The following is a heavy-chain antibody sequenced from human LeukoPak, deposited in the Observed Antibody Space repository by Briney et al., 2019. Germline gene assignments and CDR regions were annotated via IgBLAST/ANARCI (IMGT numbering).Heavy chain of an antibody. Sequence: ASVKVSCKAPGYTFTDYYMHWVRQAPGQGLEWMGWINPNSGDTNYAQKFQGRVTMTRDTSISTAYMDLSRLRSDDTAVYYCARDSSSGYSFGSWGQGTLVTVSS. CDR2: INPNSGDT. V-gene: IGHV1-2*02. J-gene: IGHJ4*02. D-gene: IGHD3-22*01. CDR3: ARDSSSGYSFGS. CDR1: GYTFTDYY.